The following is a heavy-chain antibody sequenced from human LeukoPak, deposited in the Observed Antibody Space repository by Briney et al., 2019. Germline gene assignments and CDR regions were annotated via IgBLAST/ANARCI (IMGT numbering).Heavy chain of an antibody. CDR1: GYTFTDYY. CDR2: INPNSGGT. V-gene: IGHV1-2*02. J-gene: IGHJ4*02. D-gene: IGHD2-2*02. CDR3: ASGGYCSSTSCYTGMGY. Sequence: ASVKVSCKASGYTFTDYYMHWVRQAPGQGLEWMGWINPNSGGTNYAQKFQGRVTMTRDTSISTAYMELSRLRSDDTAVYYCASGGYCSSTSCYTGMGYWGQGTLVTVSS.